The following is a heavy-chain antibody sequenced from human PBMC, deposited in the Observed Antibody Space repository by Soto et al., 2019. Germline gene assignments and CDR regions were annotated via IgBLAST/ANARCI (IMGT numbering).Heavy chain of an antibody. CDR1: GAALNSGNYY. CDR2: IYVTGAV. D-gene: IGHD2-21*01. J-gene: IGHJ5*02. CDR3: ARLRIATNNYKWFDT. V-gene: IGHV4-31*03. Sequence: SETLSLTCSVSGAALNSGNYYWSWIRQVPGKGLEWIGHIYVTGAVDYNPSLRDRITISQDTSERQFSLNLRLVTAADTAVYSCARLRIATNNYKWFDTWGQGTLVTVSS.